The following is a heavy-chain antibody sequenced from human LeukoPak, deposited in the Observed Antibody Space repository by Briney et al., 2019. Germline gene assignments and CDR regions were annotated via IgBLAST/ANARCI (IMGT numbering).Heavy chain of an antibody. D-gene: IGHD6-13*01. CDR2: ISGSGGST. CDR3: AKARYSTCWAFDY. Sequence: GGSLRLSCAASGFTFSSYAMSWVRQAPGKGLEWVSAISGSGGSTYYADSVKGRFTISRDNSKNTLYLKMNSLRAEDKAVYYCAKARYSTCWAFDYWGQGTLVTASS. J-gene: IGHJ4*02. V-gene: IGHV3-23*01. CDR1: GFTFSSYA.